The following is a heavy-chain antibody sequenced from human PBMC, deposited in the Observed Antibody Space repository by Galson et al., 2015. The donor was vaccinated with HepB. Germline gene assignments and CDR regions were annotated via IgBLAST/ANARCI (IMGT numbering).Heavy chain of an antibody. CDR3: ARGGDDYDFWSGYYHPYYYYYMDV. Sequence: SVKVSCKASGYTFTSYGISWVRQAPGQGLEWMGWISAYNGNTNYAQKLQGRVTMTTDTSTSTAYMELRSLRSDDTAVYYCARGGDDYDFWSGYYHPYYYYYMDVWGKGTMVTVSS. J-gene: IGHJ6*03. V-gene: IGHV1-18*01. CDR2: ISAYNGNT. D-gene: IGHD3-3*01. CDR1: GYTFTSYG.